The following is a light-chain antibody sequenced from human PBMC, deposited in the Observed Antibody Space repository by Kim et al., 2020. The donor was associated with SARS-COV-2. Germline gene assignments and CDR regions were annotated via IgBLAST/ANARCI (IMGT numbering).Light chain of an antibody. CDR3: QVWDTGSDHPI. J-gene: IGLJ2*01. CDR1: SIGLQS. V-gene: IGLV3-21*04. CDR2: YDT. Sequence: APGKTARITCGENSIGLQSVHWYQRKPGQAPVLVIYYDTDRPSGIPERFSGSNSGNTATLTISRVEAGDEADYYCQVWDTGSDHPIFGGGTQLTVL.